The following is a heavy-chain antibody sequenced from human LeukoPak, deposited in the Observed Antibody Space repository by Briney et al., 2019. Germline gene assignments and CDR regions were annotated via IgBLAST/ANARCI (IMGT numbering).Heavy chain of an antibody. V-gene: IGHV4-4*02. CDR1: GDSILTTNW. J-gene: IGHJ4*02. D-gene: IGHD1-26*01. CDR3: ARESGAFSPFGF. Sequence: SGTLSLTRAVSGDSILTTNWWSWVRQPPGKGLEWIGEVHLSGASNYNPSLKSRVSMSIDKSRNQLSLELTSVTAADTAIYYCARESGAFSPFGFWGQGTLVTVSS. CDR2: VHLSGAS.